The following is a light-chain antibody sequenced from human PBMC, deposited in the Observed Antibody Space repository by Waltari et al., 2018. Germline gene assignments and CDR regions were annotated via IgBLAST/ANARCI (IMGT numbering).Light chain of an antibody. J-gene: IGLJ2*01. Sequence: QSVLTQPPSASGTPGQRVTISCSGSSSNIGTNTVIWYQQLPGTAPKLLIYSTNQWPSGVPARFSGSKSGTSASPAISELQSEDEADYYCASWDDSLNALLFGGGTKLTVL. V-gene: IGLV1-44*01. CDR2: STN. CDR1: SSNIGTNT. CDR3: ASWDDSLNALL.